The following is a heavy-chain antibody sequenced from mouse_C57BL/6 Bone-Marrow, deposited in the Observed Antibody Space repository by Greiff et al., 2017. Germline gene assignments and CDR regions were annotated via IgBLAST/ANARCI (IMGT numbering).Heavy chain of an antibody. V-gene: IGHV1-81*01. Sequence: QVQLQQSGAELARPGASVKLSCKASGYTFTSYGISWVKQRTGQGLEWIGEIYPRSGNTYYNEKFKGKATLTADKSSNTAYMELRSLTSEDSAVYLCARSYHFDYWGQGTTLTVSS. D-gene: IGHD5-1-1*01. CDR3: ARSYHFDY. CDR1: GYTFTSYG. J-gene: IGHJ2*01. CDR2: IYPRSGNT.